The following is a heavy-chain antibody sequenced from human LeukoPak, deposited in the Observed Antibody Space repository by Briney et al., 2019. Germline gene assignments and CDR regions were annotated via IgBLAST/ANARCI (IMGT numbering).Heavy chain of an antibody. CDR1: GYSFDKYW. CDR3: ARLHGLGSFFAF. CDR2: IYPGDSDT. Sequence: GESLKISCKASGYSFDKYWIGWVRQKPGKGLELMGIIYPGDSDTRYRPSFESQITISADKSINTAYLQWRSLKASDTAMYYCARLHGLGSFFAFWGQGTLVTVFS. J-gene: IGHJ4*02. V-gene: IGHV5-51*01. D-gene: IGHD3-10*01.